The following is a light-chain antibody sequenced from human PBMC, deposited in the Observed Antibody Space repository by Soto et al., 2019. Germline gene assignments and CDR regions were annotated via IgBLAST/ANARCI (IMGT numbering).Light chain of an antibody. Sequence: IPMTQSASSLSASIGDGVTIXCRASHSIDNSIVWYQQMPGEAPNPLIYDASTLESGVTSRFRGSGSEKEFTITISGLQPNDFATYQCQQFIDGWTFGQGTKVDIK. J-gene: IGKJ1*01. CDR1: HSIDNS. CDR3: QQFIDGWT. V-gene: IGKV1-5*01. CDR2: DAS.